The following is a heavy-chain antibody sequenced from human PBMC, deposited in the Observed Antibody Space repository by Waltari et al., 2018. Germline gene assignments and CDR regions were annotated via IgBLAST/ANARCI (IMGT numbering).Heavy chain of an antibody. CDR3: AGMGNYYDPPWRDY. V-gene: IGHV4-39*07. Sequence: QLQLQESGPGLVKPSETLSLTCTVSGGSIRSSSYYWGWLRQPPGKGLEWIGSIYYSGSTYYNPSLKSRVTISVDTSKNQFSLKLSSVTAADTAVYYCAGMGNYYDPPWRDYWGQGTLVTVSS. CDR1: GGSIRSSSYY. CDR2: IYYSGST. D-gene: IGHD3-22*01. J-gene: IGHJ4*02.